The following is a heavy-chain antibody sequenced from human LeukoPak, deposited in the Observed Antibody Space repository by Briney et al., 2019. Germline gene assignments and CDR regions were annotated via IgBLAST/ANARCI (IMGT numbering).Heavy chain of an antibody. CDR1: GYSISSGYY. CDR2: IYHSGST. D-gene: IGHD3-3*01. V-gene: IGHV4-38-2*02. J-gene: IGHJ4*02. CDR3: ARVASFGVVITLYYFDY. Sequence: SETLSLTCTVSGYSISSGYYWGWIRQPPGKGLEWIGSIYHSGSTYYNPSLKSRVTISVDTSKNQFSLKLSSVTAADTAVYYCARVASFGVVITLYYFDYWGQGTLVTVSS.